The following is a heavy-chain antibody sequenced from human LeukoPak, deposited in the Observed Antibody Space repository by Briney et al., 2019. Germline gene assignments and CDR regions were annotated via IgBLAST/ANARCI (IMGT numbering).Heavy chain of an antibody. CDR1: GYTFTDYY. Sequence: ASVKVSCKAFGYTFTDYYFHWVRQAPGQGLEWMGWIKPNSGRTNYAQKFQGRVTMTGDTSISTAYMVLSSLSSDDAAVYYCARPLKGNWFEPWGQGTLVTVSS. CDR3: ARPLKGNWFEP. J-gene: IGHJ5*02. V-gene: IGHV1-2*02. D-gene: IGHD4/OR15-4a*01. CDR2: IKPNSGRT.